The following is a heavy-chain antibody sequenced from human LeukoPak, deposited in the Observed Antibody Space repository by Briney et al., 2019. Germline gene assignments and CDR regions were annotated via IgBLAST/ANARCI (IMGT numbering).Heavy chain of an antibody. Sequence: NPSETLSLTCTVSGGSISSYYWSWIRQHPGKGLEWIGYIYYSGSTYYNPSLKSRVTISVDTSKNQFSLKLSSVTAADTAVYYCARDRGYSYGPFDYWGQGTLVTVSS. CDR3: ARDRGYSYGPFDY. V-gene: IGHV4-59*06. CDR1: GGSISSYY. CDR2: IYYSGST. J-gene: IGHJ4*02. D-gene: IGHD5-18*01.